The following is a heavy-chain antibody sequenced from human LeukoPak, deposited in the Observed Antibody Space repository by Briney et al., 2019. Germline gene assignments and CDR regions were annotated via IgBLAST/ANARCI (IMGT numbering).Heavy chain of an antibody. CDR1: GFTLTPYW. J-gene: IGHJ3*02. V-gene: IGHV3-74*01. CDR3: VRDCCSWDAFDI. CDR2: INSDGRDT. Sequence: GGSLRLSCEAAGFTLTPYWMHWVRQAPGKGLVWVARINSDGRDTGYADSVKGRLTISRDNAKNTVYLQMNGLRAEDTAVYYCVRDCCSWDAFDIWGQGTMVTVSS. D-gene: IGHD2-21*01.